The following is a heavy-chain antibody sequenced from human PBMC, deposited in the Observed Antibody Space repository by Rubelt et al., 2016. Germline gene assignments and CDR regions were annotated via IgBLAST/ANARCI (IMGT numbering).Heavy chain of an antibody. V-gene: IGHV3-23*04. J-gene: IGHJ6*02. D-gene: IGHD4-17*01. Sequence: VQLVESGGGVVQPGRSLRLSCAASGFTFTSYAMHWVRQAPGKGLEWVSGISGSGASTYYADSVKGRFTISRDNAKNSLYLQMNSLRAEDTALYYCAMTTVNYYYHGMDVWGQGTTVTVSS. CDR2: ISGSGAST. CDR1: GFTFTSYA. CDR3: AMTTVNYYYHGMDV.